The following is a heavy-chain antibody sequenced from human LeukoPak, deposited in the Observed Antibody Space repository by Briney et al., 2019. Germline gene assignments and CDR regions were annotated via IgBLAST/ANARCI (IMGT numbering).Heavy chain of an antibody. D-gene: IGHD1-26*01. V-gene: IGHV3-7*01. Sequence: GGSLRLSCAASGFTFSGYWMSWVRQAPGKGLEWVANIKRDGSEKYYVDSVKGRFTISRDNAKNSLFLQMNSLRAEDTAVYYCARDSLSGSQDYWGQGTLVTVSS. CDR1: GFTFSGYW. CDR3: ARDSLSGSQDY. CDR2: IKRDGSEK. J-gene: IGHJ4*02.